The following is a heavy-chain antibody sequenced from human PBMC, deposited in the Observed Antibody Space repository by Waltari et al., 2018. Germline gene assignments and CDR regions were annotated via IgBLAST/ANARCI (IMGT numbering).Heavy chain of an antibody. CDR3: ASYNWNYAWFDP. J-gene: IGHJ5*02. CDR1: GGSISSGSYH. CDR2: IYYSGST. Sequence: QLQLQESGPGLVKPSETLSLACTVSGGSISSGSYHWCWIRQPPGKGLEWIGTIYYSGSTYYNPSLKSRLTISVDTSKNQFSLNLSSVTAADTAVYYCASYNWNYAWFDPWGQGTLVTVSS. V-gene: IGHV4-39*07. D-gene: IGHD1-7*01.